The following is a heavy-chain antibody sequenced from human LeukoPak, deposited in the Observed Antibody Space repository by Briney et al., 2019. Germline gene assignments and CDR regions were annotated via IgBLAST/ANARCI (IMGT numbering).Heavy chain of an antibody. Sequence: ASVKVSCKASGYTFTSYYMHWVRQAPGQGLEWMGLINPSGGSTSYAQKFQGRVTMTRDTSTNTVYMELSSLRSEDTAVYFCARDGRHDSSGYAYWYFDLWGRGTLVTVSS. J-gene: IGHJ2*01. CDR2: INPSGGST. CDR3: ARDGRHDSSGYAYWYFDL. D-gene: IGHD3-22*01. CDR1: GYTFTSYY. V-gene: IGHV1-46*01.